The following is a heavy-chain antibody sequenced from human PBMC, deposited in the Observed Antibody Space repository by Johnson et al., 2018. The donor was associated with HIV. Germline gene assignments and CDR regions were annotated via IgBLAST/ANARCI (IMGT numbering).Heavy chain of an antibody. Sequence: QVQLVESGGGLVQPGGSLRLSCAASGFTFSDYYMSWIRQAPGKGLEWVSRINGDGTGSTYADSVKGRFTIARDNAKNTLYLEMNSLRAEDTAVYYCARDGRDLLTRGSFDVWGQGTVVTVSS. V-gene: IGHV3-11*06. CDR2: INGDGTGS. CDR1: GFTFSDYY. J-gene: IGHJ3*01. D-gene: IGHD3-16*01. CDR3: ARDGRDLLTRGSFDV.